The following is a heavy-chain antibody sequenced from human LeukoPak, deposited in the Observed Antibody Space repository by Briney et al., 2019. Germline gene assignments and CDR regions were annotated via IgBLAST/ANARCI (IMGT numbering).Heavy chain of an antibody. V-gene: IGHV4-34*01. CDR2: INHSGST. CDR1: GGSFSGYY. D-gene: IGHD2-2*01. J-gene: IGHJ5*02. Sequence: SETLSLTCAVYGGSFSGYYWSWIRQPPGKGLEWIGEINHSGSTNYNPSLKSRVTISVDTSKNQFSLKLSSATAADTAVYYCARSLTSRYQLLKRFDPWGQGTLVTVSS. CDR3: ARSLTSRYQLLKRFDP.